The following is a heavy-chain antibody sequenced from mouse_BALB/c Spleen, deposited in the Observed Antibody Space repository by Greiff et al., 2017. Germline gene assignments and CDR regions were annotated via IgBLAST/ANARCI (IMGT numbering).Heavy chain of an antibody. CDR1: GFTFSSYT. D-gene: IGHD2-1*01. V-gene: IGHV5-6-4*01. Sequence: EVMLVESGGGLVKPGGSLKLSCAASGFTFSSYTMSWVRQTPEKRLEWVATISSGGSYTYYPDSVKGRFTISRDNAKNTLYLQMSSLKSEDTAMYYCTREGGNSDFDYWGQGTTLTVSS. J-gene: IGHJ2*01. CDR2: ISSGGSYT. CDR3: TREGGNSDFDY.